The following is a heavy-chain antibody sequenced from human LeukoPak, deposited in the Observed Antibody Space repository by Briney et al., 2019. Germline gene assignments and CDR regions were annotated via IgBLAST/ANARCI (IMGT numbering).Heavy chain of an antibody. V-gene: IGHV4-39*01. D-gene: IGHD5/OR15-5a*01. Sequence: PSETLSLTCTVSGGYISSSSYFWAWIRQPPGKGLECIGSMSYSGSTYYNPSLKSRVTISVDTSKNQFSPKLTSVTAADTAVYYCARHLRSVYDPRAFDYWGQGTLVTVSS. CDR2: MSYSGST. CDR1: GGYISSSSYF. CDR3: ARHLRSVYDPRAFDY. J-gene: IGHJ4*02.